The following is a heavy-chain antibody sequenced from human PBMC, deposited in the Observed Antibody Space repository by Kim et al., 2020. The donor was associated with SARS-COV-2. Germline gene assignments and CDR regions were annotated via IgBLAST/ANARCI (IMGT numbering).Heavy chain of an antibody. D-gene: IGHD4-17*01. CDR2: IYYSGST. CDR3: ASSVETTKNDYGDSRLI. CDR1: GGSISSGGYY. V-gene: IGHV4-31*03. J-gene: IGHJ3*02. Sequence: SETLSLTCTVSGGSISSGGYYWSWIRQHPGKGLEWIGYIYYSGSTYYNPSLKSRVTISVDTSKNQFSLKLSSVTAADTAVYYCASSVETTKNDYGDSRLIWGQGTMVTVSS.